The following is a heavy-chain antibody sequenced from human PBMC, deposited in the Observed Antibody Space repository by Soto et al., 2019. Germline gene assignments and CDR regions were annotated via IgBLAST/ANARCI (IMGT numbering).Heavy chain of an antibody. J-gene: IGHJ4*02. CDR1: GFSLSSNGVG. D-gene: IGHD5-18*01. CDR3: AHSHGYSYAFYFHY. V-gene: IGHV2-5*02. CDR2: IYWDDDK. Sequence: SGPTLVNPTQALTLTCTFSGFSLSSNGVGVGWIRQPPGKALEWLALIYWDDDKRYSPSLKRRLTITKDTSKNQVVLTMTNMDPADTATYYCAHSHGYSYAFYFHYWGQGTLVTVSS.